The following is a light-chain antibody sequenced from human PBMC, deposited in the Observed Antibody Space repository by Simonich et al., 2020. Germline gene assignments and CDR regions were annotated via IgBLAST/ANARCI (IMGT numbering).Light chain of an antibody. CDR2: DVS. Sequence: QSALTQPASVSGSPGQSITLSCTGTNSDVGGYNYVSWSQQHPGKAPKLMIYDVSKRPSGVSNRFSGSKSGNTASLTSSGLQAEDEADYYCSSYTSSSTWVFGGGTKLTVL. CDR1: NSDVGGYNY. J-gene: IGLJ2*01. V-gene: IGLV2-14*01. CDR3: SSYTSSSTWV.